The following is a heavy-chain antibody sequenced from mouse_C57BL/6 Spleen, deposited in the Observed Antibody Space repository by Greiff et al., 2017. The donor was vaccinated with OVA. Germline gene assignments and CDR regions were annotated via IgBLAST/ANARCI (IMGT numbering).Heavy chain of an antibody. CDR2: IDPSDSYT. CDR3: ARSDGSSYKYFDV. D-gene: IGHD1-1*01. V-gene: IGHV1-69*01. J-gene: IGHJ1*03. CDR1: GYTFTSYW. Sequence: QVQLQQPGAELVMPGASVKLSCKASGYTFTSYWMHWVKQRPGQGLEWIGEIDPSDSYTNYNQKFKGKSTLTVDKSSSTAYMQLSSLTSEDSAVYDCARSDGSSYKYFDVWGTGTTVTVSS.